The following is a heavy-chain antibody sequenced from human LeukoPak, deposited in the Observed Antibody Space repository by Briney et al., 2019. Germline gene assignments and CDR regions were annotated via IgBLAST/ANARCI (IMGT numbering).Heavy chain of an antibody. CDR3: ARVRYYDFWSGYSNYFDY. CDR1: GGSISSSGYY. J-gene: IGHJ4*02. CDR2: IYYSGST. V-gene: IGHV4-39*07. Sequence: SETLSLTCTVSGGSISSSGYYWGWIRQPPGKGLEWIGNIYYSGSTYYNPSLKSRVTISVDRSKNQFSLKLSSVTAADTAVYYCARVRYYDFWSGYSNYFDYWGQGTLVTVSS. D-gene: IGHD3-3*01.